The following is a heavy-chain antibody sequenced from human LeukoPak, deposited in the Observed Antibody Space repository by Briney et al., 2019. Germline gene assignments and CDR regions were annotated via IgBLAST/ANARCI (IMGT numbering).Heavy chain of an antibody. Sequence: SETLSLTCAVYGGSFSGYYWSWIRQPPGKGLEWIGEINHSGSTNYNPSLKSRVTISVDTSKNRFSLKLSSVTAADTAVYYCARGQGIAAAGTPFDYWGQGTLVTVSS. V-gene: IGHV4-34*01. CDR3: ARGQGIAAAGTPFDY. CDR2: INHSGST. D-gene: IGHD6-13*01. J-gene: IGHJ4*02. CDR1: GGSFSGYY.